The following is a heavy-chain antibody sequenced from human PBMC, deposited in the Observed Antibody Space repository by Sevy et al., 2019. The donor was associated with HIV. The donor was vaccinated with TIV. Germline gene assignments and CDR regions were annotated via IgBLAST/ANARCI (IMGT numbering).Heavy chain of an antibody. CDR1: GFTFSSYS. CDR2: ISSSSSSI. Sequence: GGSLRLSCAASGFTFSSYSMNWVRQAPGKGLEWVSYISSSSSSIYYADSVNGRFTISRDNAKNSLYLQMNSLRDEDTAVYYCARSPGFGVVIGAFDIWGQGTMVTVSS. J-gene: IGHJ3*02. D-gene: IGHD3-3*01. V-gene: IGHV3-48*02. CDR3: ARSPGFGVVIGAFDI.